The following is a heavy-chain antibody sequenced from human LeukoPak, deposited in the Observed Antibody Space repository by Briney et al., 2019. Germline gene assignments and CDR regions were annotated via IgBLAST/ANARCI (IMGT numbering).Heavy chain of an antibody. CDR2: ISSNGGTT. Sequence: PGGSLRLSCSASGFTFSNSAMHWVRQAPGKGLEYVSAISSNGGTTYYANSVKGRFTVSRDNSKNTLYLQMSSLRTEDTAVYYCAGSASLDYWGQGTLVTVSS. CDR3: AGSASLDY. CDR1: GFTFSNSA. D-gene: IGHD3-10*01. J-gene: IGHJ4*02. V-gene: IGHV3-64D*06.